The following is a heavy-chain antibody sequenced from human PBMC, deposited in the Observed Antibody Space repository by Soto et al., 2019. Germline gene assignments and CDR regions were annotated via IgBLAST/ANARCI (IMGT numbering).Heavy chain of an antibody. D-gene: IGHD4-4*01. CDR3: AKDSNKYSSSLRGRYFDY. CDR1: GFPFSSYV. V-gene: IGHV3-23*01. J-gene: IGHJ4*02. Sequence: EVQLLESGGGLVQRGGSLRLSCAASGFPFSSYVMSWVRQAPGKGLEWVSGITGGGSNTFYADSVKGRFTISRDNSKNTLFLQINSLGAEDTAVYYCAKDSNKYSSSLRGRYFDYWGQGIGVTVSS. CDR2: ITGGGSNT.